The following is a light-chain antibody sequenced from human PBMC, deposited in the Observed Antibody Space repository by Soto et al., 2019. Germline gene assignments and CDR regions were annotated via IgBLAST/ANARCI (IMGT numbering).Light chain of an antibody. V-gene: IGKV1-5*03. J-gene: IGKJ2*01. CDR1: QSISSW. Sequence: DIQMTQSPSTLSASVGDRVTITCRASQSISSWLAWYQQKPGKAPKLLIYKASSLESGVPSRFSGSVSGTEFTLTISSLQPDDFATYYCQQYNSYSVYTFGQGTKLEIK. CDR3: QQYNSYSVYT. CDR2: KAS.